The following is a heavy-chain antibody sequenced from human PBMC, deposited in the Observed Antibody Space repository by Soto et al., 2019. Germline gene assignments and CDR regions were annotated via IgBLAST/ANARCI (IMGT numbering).Heavy chain of an antibody. Sequence: GGSLRLSCAASGFTFSSYGMHWVRQAPGKGLEWVAVISYDGSNKYYADSVKGRFTISRDNSKNTLYLQMNSLRAEDTAVYYCAKDGSDFWSGYHDYWGQGTLVTVSS. CDR2: ISYDGSNK. CDR1: GFTFSSYG. J-gene: IGHJ4*02. V-gene: IGHV3-30*18. D-gene: IGHD3-3*01. CDR3: AKDGSDFWSGYHDY.